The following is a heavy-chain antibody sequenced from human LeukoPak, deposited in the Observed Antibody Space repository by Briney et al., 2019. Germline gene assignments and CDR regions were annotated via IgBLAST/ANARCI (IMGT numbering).Heavy chain of an antibody. J-gene: IGHJ4*02. CDR3: ARGTDYYDSSGYYFDY. CDR2: INHSGST. V-gene: IGHV4-34*01. CDR1: GGSFSGYY. D-gene: IGHD3-22*01. Sequence: PSETLSLTCAVYGGSFSGYYWSWIRQPPGKGLEWIGEINHSGSTNYSPSLKSRVTISVDTSKNQFSLKLSSVTAADTAVYYCARGTDYYDSSGYYFDYWGQGTLVTVSS.